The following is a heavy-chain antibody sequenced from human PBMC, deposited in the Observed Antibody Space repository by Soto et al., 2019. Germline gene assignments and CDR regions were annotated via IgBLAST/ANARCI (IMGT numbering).Heavy chain of an antibody. J-gene: IGHJ4*02. CDR1: GFTFSSYS. D-gene: IGHD3-22*01. Sequence: GGSLRLSCAASGFTFSSYSMNWVRQAPGKGLEWVSSISSSSSYIYYADSVKGRFTISRDNAKNSLYLQMNSLRAEDTAVYYCARSMGPITTLDYWGQGTLVTVSS. CDR2: ISSSSSYI. CDR3: ARSMGPITTLDY. V-gene: IGHV3-21*01.